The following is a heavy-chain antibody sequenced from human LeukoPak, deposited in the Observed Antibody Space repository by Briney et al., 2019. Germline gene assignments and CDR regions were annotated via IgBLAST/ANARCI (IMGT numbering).Heavy chain of an antibody. D-gene: IGHD3-9*01. V-gene: IGHV3-21*01. J-gene: IGHJ4*02. Sequence: KPGGSLRLSCAASGFTFSSYSMNWVRQAPGKGLGWVSSISSSSSYIYYADSVKGRFTISRDNAKNSLYLQMNSLRAEDTAVYYCARGLRYFDWSGRFDYWGQGTLVTVSS. CDR1: GFTFSSYS. CDR2: ISSSSSYI. CDR3: ARGLRYFDWSGRFDY.